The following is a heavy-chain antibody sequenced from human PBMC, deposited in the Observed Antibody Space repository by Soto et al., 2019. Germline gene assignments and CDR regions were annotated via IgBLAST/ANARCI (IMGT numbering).Heavy chain of an antibody. D-gene: IGHD6-19*01. V-gene: IGHV4-39*01. CDR1: GGSISSNSYF. CDR2: IYYSGST. CDR3: ARRSGWYYFDY. Sequence: QLQLQESGPGLVKPSETLSLTCTVSGGSISSNSYFWGWIRQPPGKGLEWIGTIYYSGSTYYNPSLKSRVTISVDTSKNQSSLKLSSVPAADTAVYYCARRSGWYYFDYWGQGTLVTVSS. J-gene: IGHJ4*02.